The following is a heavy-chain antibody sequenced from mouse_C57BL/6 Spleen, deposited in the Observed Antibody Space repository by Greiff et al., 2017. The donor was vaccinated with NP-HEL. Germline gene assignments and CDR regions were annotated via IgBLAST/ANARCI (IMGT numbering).Heavy chain of an antibody. Sequence: VQLQQSGAELVKPGASVKLSCTASGFNIKDYYMHWVKQRTEQGLEWIGRIDPEDGVTKYAPKFQGQATITADTSSNTAYLQLSSLTSEDTAVYYCARGYYGSSGYAMDYWGQGTSVTVSS. CDR1: GFNIKDYY. J-gene: IGHJ4*01. V-gene: IGHV14-2*01. CDR2: IDPEDGVT. CDR3: ARGYYGSSGYAMDY. D-gene: IGHD1-1*01.